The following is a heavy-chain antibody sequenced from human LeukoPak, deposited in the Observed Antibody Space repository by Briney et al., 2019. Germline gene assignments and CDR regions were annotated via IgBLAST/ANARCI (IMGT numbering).Heavy chain of an antibody. CDR2: IYTSGST. Sequence: TSETLSLTCTVSGGSISSSRYYWSWIRQPAGKGLEWIGRIYTSGSTNYNPSLKSRVTISVDTSKNQFSLKLSSVTAADTAVYYCARESPPNWGQGTLVTVSS. J-gene: IGHJ4*02. V-gene: IGHV4-61*02. CDR1: GGSISSSRYY. CDR3: ARESPPN.